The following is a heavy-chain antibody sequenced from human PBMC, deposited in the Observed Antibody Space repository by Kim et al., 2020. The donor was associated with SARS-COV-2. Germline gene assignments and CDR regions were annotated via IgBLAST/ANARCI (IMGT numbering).Heavy chain of an antibody. J-gene: IGHJ6*02. D-gene: IGHD3-3*01. Sequence: GGSLRLSCAASGFTFSSYSMNWVRQAPGKGLEWVSYISSSSSTIYYADSVKGRFTISRDNAKNSLYLQMNSLRDEDTAVYYCARVVTIFGVVIGGMDVWGQGTTVTVSS. CDR2: ISSSSSTI. CDR1: GFTFSSYS. V-gene: IGHV3-48*02. CDR3: ARVVTIFGVVIGGMDV.